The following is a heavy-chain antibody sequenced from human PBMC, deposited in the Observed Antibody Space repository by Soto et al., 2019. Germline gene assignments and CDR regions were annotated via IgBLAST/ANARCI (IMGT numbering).Heavy chain of an antibody. J-gene: IGHJ4*02. Sequence: EVQLVESGGGLVKPGESLRLSCAASDLSFSNAYINWVRQAPGKGLEWVGRIKSKTDGGTIDYAAPVKGRFIISRDDSSNPVYLQMNSLKTEDTGVYYCTTRGALGYWGQGTLVNVSS. CDR2: IKSKTDGGTI. V-gene: IGHV3-15*07. CDR3: TTRGALGY. CDR1: DLSFSNAY. D-gene: IGHD2-15*01.